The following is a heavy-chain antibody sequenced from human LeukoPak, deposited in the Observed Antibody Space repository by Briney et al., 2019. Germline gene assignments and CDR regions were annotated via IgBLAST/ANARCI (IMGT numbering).Heavy chain of an antibody. D-gene: IGHD6-19*01. J-gene: IGHJ4*02. V-gene: IGHV3-23*01. Sequence: GGSLRLSCAASGFTFSSYSMSWVRQAPGKGLEWVSAISGSGGSTYYADSVKGRFTISRDNSKNTLYLQMNSLRAEDTAVYYCARDRYSITSSGWEFDYWGQGTLVTVSS. CDR3: ARDRYSITSSGWEFDY. CDR1: GFTFSSYS. CDR2: ISGSGGST.